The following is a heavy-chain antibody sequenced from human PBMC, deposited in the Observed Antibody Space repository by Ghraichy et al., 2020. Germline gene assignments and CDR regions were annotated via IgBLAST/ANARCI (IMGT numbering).Heavy chain of an antibody. CDR1: GFTFSAHA. V-gene: IGHV3-23*01. D-gene: IGHD1-26*01. Sequence: GGSLRLSCAASGFTFSAHAMNWVRQAPGKGLEWVATISGAGGSTYYAESVKGRFTISRDNSKNTLLLQMDSLRAEDMAVYYCAPRGASVHSEWGFFDYWGQGTLVTVSA. J-gene: IGHJ4*02. CDR2: ISGAGGST. CDR3: APRGASVHSEWGFFDY.